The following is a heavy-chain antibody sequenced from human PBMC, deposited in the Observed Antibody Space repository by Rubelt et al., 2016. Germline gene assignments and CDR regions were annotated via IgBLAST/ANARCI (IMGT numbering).Heavy chain of an antibody. V-gene: IGHV4-61*08. D-gene: IGHD5-18*01. CDR1: GGSISSGGYY. CDR2: IYYSGST. J-gene: IGHJ4*02. CDR3: ARHDVDTAMAPDY. Sequence: QVQLQESGPGLVKPSETLSLTCTVSGGSISSGGYYWSWIRQHPGKGLEWIGYIYYSGSTNYNPSLKSRVTISVDTSKNQVSLKLSSVTAADTAVYYCARHDVDTAMAPDYWGQGTLVTVSS.